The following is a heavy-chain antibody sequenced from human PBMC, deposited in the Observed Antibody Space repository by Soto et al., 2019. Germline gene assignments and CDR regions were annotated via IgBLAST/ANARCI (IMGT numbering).Heavy chain of an antibody. J-gene: IGHJ6*02. CDR1: GKSVSTFY. V-gene: IGHV4-59*02. CDR2: AYYSGST. D-gene: IGHD2-2*01. CDR3: ARQEFGCSSTSCYPAMHGMDV. Sequence: PSETLSLTCTVSGKSVSTFYWSWIRQPPGKGLEWIGHAYYSGSTNYDPSLKSRVTISVDMSKNQVSLRLTSVTAAATAVYYCARQEFGCSSTSCYPAMHGMDVWGQGTTVTVSS.